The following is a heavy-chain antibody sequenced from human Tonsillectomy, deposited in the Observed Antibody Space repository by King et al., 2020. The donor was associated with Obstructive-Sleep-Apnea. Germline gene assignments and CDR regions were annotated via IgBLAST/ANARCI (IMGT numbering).Heavy chain of an antibody. J-gene: IGHJ5*02. CDR1: GFTLSSYA. V-gene: IGHV3-23*04. D-gene: IGHD6-13*01. Sequence: EVQLVESGGGLVQPGGSLRLSCAATGFTLSSYAMSWFRQAPGKGLEWVSGISGSGVSTDYADSVKCRITISSDNSKNTLYLQMNSLRAEDTAVYYCAKDLRAAPGSNWFDPWGQGTLVTVSS. CDR3: AKDLRAAPGSNWFDP. CDR2: ISGSGVST.